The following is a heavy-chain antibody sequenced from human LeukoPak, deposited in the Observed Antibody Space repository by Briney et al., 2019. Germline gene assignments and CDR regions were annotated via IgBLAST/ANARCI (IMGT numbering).Heavy chain of an antibody. J-gene: IGHJ4*02. D-gene: IGHD5-18*01. CDR1: GYTFTSYG. Sequence: ASVKVSCKASGYTFTSYGISWVRQAPGQGLEWMGWISAYNGNTNYVQKLQGRVTMTTDTSTSTAYMELRSLRSDDTAVYYCARGLGKYSYGPFDYWGQGTLVTVSS. CDR3: ARGLGKYSYGPFDY. CDR2: ISAYNGNT. V-gene: IGHV1-18*01.